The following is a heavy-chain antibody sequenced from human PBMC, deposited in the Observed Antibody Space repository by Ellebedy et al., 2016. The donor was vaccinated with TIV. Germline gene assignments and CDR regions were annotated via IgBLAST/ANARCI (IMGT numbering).Heavy chain of an antibody. J-gene: IGHJ6*02. CDR2: IKQDGSEK. CDR1: GFTFSSYW. CDR3: AKDQSDSNP. D-gene: IGHD2-21*02. Sequence: GESLKISXAASGFTFSSYWMSWVRQAPGKGLEWVANIKQDGSEKYYVDSVKGRFTISRDNAKNSLYLQMNSLRAEDTAVYYCAKDQSDSNPWGQGTTVTVSS. V-gene: IGHV3-7*03.